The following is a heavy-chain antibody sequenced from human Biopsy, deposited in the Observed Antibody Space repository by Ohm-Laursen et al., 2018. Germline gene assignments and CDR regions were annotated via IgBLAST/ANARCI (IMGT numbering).Heavy chain of an antibody. J-gene: IGHJ4*02. CDR3: ARRGSGGRSFDY. Sequence: TLSLTCTVSGDSINSSYWSWVRQAPGKGLEWIGFISNSGNTNYNPSLKSRVTISADTPKNQFSLKLGSVTVADTAVFYCARRGSGGRSFDYWGQGSLVTVSS. D-gene: IGHD2-15*01. CDR2: ISNSGNT. CDR1: GDSINSSY. V-gene: IGHV4-59*08.